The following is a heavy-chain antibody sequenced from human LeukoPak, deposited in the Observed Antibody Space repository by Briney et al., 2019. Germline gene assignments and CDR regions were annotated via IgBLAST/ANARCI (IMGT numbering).Heavy chain of an antibody. CDR1: GFTFSSYE. CDR2: ISGSGDST. J-gene: IGHJ4*02. D-gene: IGHD1-26*01. CDR3: AKDSTYSGNHYSNY. V-gene: IGHV3-23*01. Sequence: PGGSLRLSCAASGFTFSSYEMNWVRQAPGKGLEWVSVISGSGDSTYYADSVKGRFTISRDNSKNTLYLKMNSLRAEDTAVFYCAKDSTYSGNHYSNYWGQGTLITVSS.